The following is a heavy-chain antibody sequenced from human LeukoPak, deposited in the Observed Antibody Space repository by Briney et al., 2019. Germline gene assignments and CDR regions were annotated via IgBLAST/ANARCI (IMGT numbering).Heavy chain of an antibody. D-gene: IGHD1-14*01. CDR2: ISSSGLTM. CDR1: GFTFINFE. V-gene: IGHV3-48*03. J-gene: IGHJ4*02. CDR3: ARRTTGVDY. Sequence: PGGSLTLSCAASGFTFINFEINWVRQAPGRGLEWVSYISSSGLTMYYADSVKGRFTISRDNAKNSLYLQMNSLRAEDTAVYYCARRTTGVDYWGQGTLVTVSS.